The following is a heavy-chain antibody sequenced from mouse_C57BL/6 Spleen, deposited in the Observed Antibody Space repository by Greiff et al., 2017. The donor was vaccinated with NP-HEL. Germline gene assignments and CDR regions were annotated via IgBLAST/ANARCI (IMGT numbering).Heavy chain of an antibody. CDR2: IDPSDSYT. J-gene: IGHJ2*01. CDR1: GYTFTSYW. CDR3: ARWSPDTVVEYYFDY. V-gene: IGHV1-50*01. Sequence: QVQLKQPGAELVKPGASVKLSCKASGYTFTSYWMQWVKQRPGQGLEWIGEIDPSDSYTNYNQKFKGKATLTVDTSSSTAYMQLSSLTSEDSAVYFCARWSPDTVVEYYFDYWGQGTTLTVSS. D-gene: IGHD1-1*01.